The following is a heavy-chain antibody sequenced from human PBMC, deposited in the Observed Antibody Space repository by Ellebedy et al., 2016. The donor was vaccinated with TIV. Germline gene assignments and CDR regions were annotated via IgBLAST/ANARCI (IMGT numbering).Heavy chain of an antibody. Sequence: GGSLRLSCAATGFSFSGYAMHWVRQAPGKGLEWVAVISYDGSNKYYADSVKGRFTISRDNSKNTLHMQMNSLRAEDTAVYYCARDSTAIVGATTMDYYYYYMDVWGKGTTVTVSS. CDR3: ARDSTAIVGATTMDYYYYYMDV. CDR1: GFSFSGYA. V-gene: IGHV3-30-3*01. CDR2: ISYDGSNK. J-gene: IGHJ6*03. D-gene: IGHD1-26*01.